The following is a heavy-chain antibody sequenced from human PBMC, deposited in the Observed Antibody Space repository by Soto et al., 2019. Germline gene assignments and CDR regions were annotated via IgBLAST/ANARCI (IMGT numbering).Heavy chain of an antibody. V-gene: IGHV4-59*02. CDR1: GDSVSSGY. CDR3: ARVYSGSYSDY. D-gene: IGHD1-26*01. J-gene: IGHJ4*02. Sequence: TLSLTCTVSGDSVSSGYWSWIRQPPGKGLEWIGLIYFSGSINYNPSLKTRVTISVDKSKNQFSLKLTSVTAADTAVYYCARVYSGSYSDYWGQGTLVTVSS. CDR2: IYFSGSI.